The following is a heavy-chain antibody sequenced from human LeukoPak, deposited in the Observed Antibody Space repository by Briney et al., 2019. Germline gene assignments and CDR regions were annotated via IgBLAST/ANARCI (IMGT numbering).Heavy chain of an antibody. J-gene: IGHJ4*02. V-gene: IGHV3-23*01. CDR3: AKDPGYCRGGSCDHFDY. D-gene: IGHD2-15*01. CDR2: ISGSGGST. Sequence: GGSLRLSCAASGFTFSSYAMSWVRRAPGKGLGWVSAISGSGGSTYYADSVKGRFTISRDNSKNTLYLQMNSLRAEDTAVYYCAKDPGYCRGGSCDHFDYWGQGTLVTVSS. CDR1: GFTFSSYA.